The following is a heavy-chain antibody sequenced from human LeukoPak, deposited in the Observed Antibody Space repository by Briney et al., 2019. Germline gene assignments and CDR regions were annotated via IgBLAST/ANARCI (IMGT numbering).Heavy chain of an antibody. CDR1: GFTFSSYA. V-gene: IGHV3-30-3*01. J-gene: IGHJ4*02. D-gene: IGHD3-22*01. CDR2: ISYDGSNK. CDR3: ARGGRYYDSSGYYSTLDDFDY. Sequence: GGSLRLSCAASGFTFSSYAMHWVRQAPGKGLEWVAVISYDGSNKYYADSVRGRFTISRDNSKNTLYLQMNSLRAEDTAVYYCARGGRYYDSSGYYSTLDDFDYWGQGTLVTVSS.